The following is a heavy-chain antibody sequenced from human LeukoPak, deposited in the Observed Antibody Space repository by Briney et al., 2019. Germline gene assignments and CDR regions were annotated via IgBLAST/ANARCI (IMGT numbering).Heavy chain of an antibody. CDR2: IKQGGSSK. Sequence: PGGSLRLSCVASGFSFSNSWMTWVRRAPGKGLEWVANIKQGGSSKYYVDSVKGRFTISRDDAKNSLFLQMNSLRAEDTAVYYCVRDPSGSGFAFDSWGQGALVTVSS. D-gene: IGHD1-1*01. V-gene: IGHV3-7*01. CDR3: VRDPSGSGFAFDS. J-gene: IGHJ4*02. CDR1: GFSFSNSW.